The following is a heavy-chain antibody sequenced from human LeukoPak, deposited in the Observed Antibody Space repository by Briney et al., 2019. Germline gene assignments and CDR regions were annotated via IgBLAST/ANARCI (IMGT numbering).Heavy chain of an antibody. J-gene: IGHJ4*02. Sequence: GGSLRLSCAASGFTFSSYSMNWVRQAPGKGLEWVSYISSSGSTIYYADSVKGRFTISRDNAKNSLYLQMNSLRAEDTAVYYCARAPRDRSSSWYLDYWGQGTLVTVSS. CDR2: ISSSGSTI. CDR3: ARAPRDRSSSWYLDY. D-gene: IGHD6-13*01. V-gene: IGHV3-48*04. CDR1: GFTFSSYS.